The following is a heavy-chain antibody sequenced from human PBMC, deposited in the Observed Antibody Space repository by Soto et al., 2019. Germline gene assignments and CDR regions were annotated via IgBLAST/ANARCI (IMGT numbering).Heavy chain of an antibody. D-gene: IGHD4-17*01. Sequence: GGSLRLSCAASGFTFSSYSMNWVRQAPGKGLEWVSSISSSSSYIYYADSVKGRFTISRDNAKNSLYLQMNSLRAEDTAVYYWAREEDYGGNSAFDYWGQGTLVTVSS. CDR3: AREEDYGGNSAFDY. J-gene: IGHJ4*02. CDR1: GFTFSSYS. V-gene: IGHV3-21*01. CDR2: ISSSSSYI.